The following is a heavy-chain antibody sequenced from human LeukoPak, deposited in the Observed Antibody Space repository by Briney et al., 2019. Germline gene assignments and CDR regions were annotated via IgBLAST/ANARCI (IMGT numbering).Heavy chain of an antibody. CDR1: GYNFPNYW. D-gene: IGHD1-26*01. CDR2: LYPGDSDT. V-gene: IGHV5-51*01. CDR3: ARLYGGSNPSSDAFDI. J-gene: IGHJ3*02. Sequence: GESLKISCKGSGYNFPNYWIGWVRQMPGKGLEWMGILYPGDSDTRYSPSFQGQVTISVDKSINTAYLQWSSLRASDTAIYYCARLYGGSNPSSDAFDIWGQGTIVTVSS.